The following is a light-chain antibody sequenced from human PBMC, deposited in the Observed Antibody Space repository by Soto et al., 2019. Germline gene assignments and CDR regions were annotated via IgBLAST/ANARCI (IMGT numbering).Light chain of an antibody. Sequence: DLQMTQSPSSPSASVGDRVTITCRASQSISNYLNWYQQKPGKAPKLLIYAASSLQSGVPSRFSGSGSGTDFTLTVSSLQPEDFATYYCQQSYSSPYTFGQGTKLEIK. CDR3: QQSYSSPYT. CDR2: AAS. J-gene: IGKJ2*01. V-gene: IGKV1-39*01. CDR1: QSISNY.